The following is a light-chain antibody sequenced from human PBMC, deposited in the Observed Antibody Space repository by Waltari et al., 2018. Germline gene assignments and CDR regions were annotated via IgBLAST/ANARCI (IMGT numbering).Light chain of an antibody. CDR3: QQGNSFPLT. J-gene: IGKJ4*01. V-gene: IGKV1-12*01. Sequence: IQMTQSPSSVSASVRDRVTITCRASQNIARSLAWYQQRPGKAPKLLIYSTSSLQTGVPSRFSGSGSRTDFTRSISSLQPEAVATYYCQQGNSFPLTFGGGTRVEIK. CDR2: STS. CDR1: QNIARS.